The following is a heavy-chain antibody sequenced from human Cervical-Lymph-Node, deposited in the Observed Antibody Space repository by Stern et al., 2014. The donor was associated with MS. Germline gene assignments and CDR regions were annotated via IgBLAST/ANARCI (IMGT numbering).Heavy chain of an antibody. V-gene: IGHV3-64*01. J-gene: IGHJ4*02. CDR3: AKEHSPFSQIDY. CDR1: GFTFSNFA. CDR2: INTNGDET. D-gene: IGHD1-26*01. Sequence: EEHLVESGGGLVQPGGSLRLSCVASGFTFSNFAMHLIRQTPGKGLEFISTINTNGDETYYTRSVKGRFTISRDNSKNTLYLQMGSLTTEDMAVYYCAKEHSPFSQIDYWGQGTLVTVSS.